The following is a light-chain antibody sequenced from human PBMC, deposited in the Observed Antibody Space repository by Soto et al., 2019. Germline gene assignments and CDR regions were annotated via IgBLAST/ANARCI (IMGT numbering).Light chain of an antibody. V-gene: IGKV3-11*01. J-gene: IGKJ5*01. CDR1: QSVSSY. Sequence: EIVMTQSPATLSVSPGERATLSCRASQSVSSYLAWYQQKPGQAPRLLIYDASSRATGIPARFSGSGSGTDLTLTISSLEPEDSAVYYCQQRRDWPPITFGQGTRLEIK. CDR3: QQRRDWPPIT. CDR2: DAS.